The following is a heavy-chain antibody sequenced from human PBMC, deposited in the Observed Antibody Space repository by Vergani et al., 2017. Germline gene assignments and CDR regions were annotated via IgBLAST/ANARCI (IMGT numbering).Heavy chain of an antibody. CDR2: IIPIFGTA. V-gene: IGHV1-69*12. CDR1: GGTFSSYA. J-gene: IGHJ3*02. CDR3: ARGTSMTTVTNDSFDS. Sequence: QVQLVQSGAEVKKPGSSLKVSCKASGGTFSSYAISWVRQAPGQGLEWMGGIIPIFGTANYAQKFQGRVTITADESTSTAYMELSSLRSEDTAVYYCARGTSMTTVTNDSFDSWGQGTMVTVSS. D-gene: IGHD4-17*01.